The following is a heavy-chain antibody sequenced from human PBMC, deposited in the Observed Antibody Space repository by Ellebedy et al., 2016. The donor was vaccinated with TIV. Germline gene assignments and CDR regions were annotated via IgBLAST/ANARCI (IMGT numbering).Heavy chain of an antibody. V-gene: IGHV3-7*01. J-gene: IGHJ3*01. Sequence: GGSLRLSCAAPGFTFSSYWMSWVRQAPGKGLEWVANINQDGSEKYYVDSVKGRFTISRDNAKNSLYLQLNSLGADGTAVYYCATDGSYGDYRSPTHAFEFWGQGTMVTVSS. CDR3: ATDGSYGDYRSPTHAFEF. CDR1: GFTFSSYW. D-gene: IGHD4-17*01. CDR2: INQDGSEK.